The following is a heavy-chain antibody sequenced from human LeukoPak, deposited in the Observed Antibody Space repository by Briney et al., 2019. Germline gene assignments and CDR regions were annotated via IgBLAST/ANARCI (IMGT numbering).Heavy chain of an antibody. CDR3: ARSDDYGDYKNDY. V-gene: IGHV1-18*01. D-gene: IGHD4-17*01. CDR1: GYTFTSYG. J-gene: IGHJ4*01. CDR2: ISGYNGNT. Sequence: ASVKVSCKASGYTFTSYGISWVRQAPGQGLEWMGWISGYNGNTNYAQKFQGRVTMTTDTSTRTADMELRSLRSDGTAVYYCARSDDYGDYKNDYWGQGTLVTVSS.